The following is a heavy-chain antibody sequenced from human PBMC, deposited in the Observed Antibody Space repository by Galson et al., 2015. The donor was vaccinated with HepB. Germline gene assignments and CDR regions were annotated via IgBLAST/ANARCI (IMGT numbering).Heavy chain of an antibody. CDR1: GFIFDDYA. Sequence: SLRLSCAASGFIFDDYAMHWGRHAPGKGLEWVSGISWNSGSIGYVDSVKGRFTISRDNAKKSLYLQMNSLRAEDTALYYCAKDIATSSWHLEFWGQGTLVAVSS. J-gene: IGHJ4*02. D-gene: IGHD6-13*01. CDR2: ISWNSGSI. CDR3: AKDIATSSWHLEF. V-gene: IGHV3-9*01.